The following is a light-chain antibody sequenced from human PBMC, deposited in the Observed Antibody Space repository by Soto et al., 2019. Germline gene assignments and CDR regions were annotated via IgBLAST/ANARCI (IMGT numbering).Light chain of an antibody. CDR1: QSVTNNF. CDR3: QQYGSTPVT. J-gene: IGKJ1*01. Sequence: EIVLTQSPGTLSLSPGAGDPLSCRATQSVTNNFLAWYQQNPGQAPRLLIYDATSRATGIPDRFSGSGSGTDFTLTINRLEPEDFAVYYCQQYGSTPVTFGQGTKVDIK. V-gene: IGKV3-20*01. CDR2: DAT.